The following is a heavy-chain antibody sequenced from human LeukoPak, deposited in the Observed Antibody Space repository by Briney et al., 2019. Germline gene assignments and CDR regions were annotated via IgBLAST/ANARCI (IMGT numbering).Heavy chain of an antibody. V-gene: IGHV3-7*03. CDR3: ARARHLAGYRNNWYDY. CDR2: IKEDGTET. Sequence: GGSLRLSCAASGFMFSSNWMSWVRLAPGKGLEWVANIKEDGTETYYVDSVKGRFTISRENARNSLYLQINGLRADDTAVYYCARARHLAGYRNNWYDYWGQGTLVTVPS. J-gene: IGHJ4*02. D-gene: IGHD6-13*01. CDR1: GFMFSSNW.